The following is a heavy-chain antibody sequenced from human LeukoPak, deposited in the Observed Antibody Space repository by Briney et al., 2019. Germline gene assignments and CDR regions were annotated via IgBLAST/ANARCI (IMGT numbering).Heavy chain of an antibody. V-gene: IGHV3-15*01. CDR2: IKSNTHSGTT. CDR3: TTTLFVVLVAALEY. D-gene: IGHD2-15*01. J-gene: IGHJ4*02. CDR1: GFTFSSYE. Sequence: GGSLRLSCAASGFTFSSYEMNWVRQAPGKGLEWVGRIKSNTHSGTTDYAAPVKGRFTISRDDSKNTLYLQMNSLKTEDTAAYYCTTTLFVVLVAALEYWGQGTLVTVSS.